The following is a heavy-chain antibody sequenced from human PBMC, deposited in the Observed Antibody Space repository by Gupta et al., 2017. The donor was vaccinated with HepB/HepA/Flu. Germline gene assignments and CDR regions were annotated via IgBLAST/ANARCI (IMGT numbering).Heavy chain of an antibody. D-gene: IGHD6-13*01. CDR3: AKNFGSQRYSTSWYAVDI. CDR1: GFPFSSHA. V-gene: IGHV3-23*01. J-gene: IGHJ3*02. Sequence: EVQLLESGGGLVQPGGSLRLSCSASGFPFSSHAMSWVRQAPGKGLEWVSGMSGGGSRTYYADSVKGRFTISRDNFKNTLYLQMNSLRAEDTAVYYCAKNFGSQRYSTSWYAVDIWGQGTMVTGSS. CDR2: MSGGGSRT.